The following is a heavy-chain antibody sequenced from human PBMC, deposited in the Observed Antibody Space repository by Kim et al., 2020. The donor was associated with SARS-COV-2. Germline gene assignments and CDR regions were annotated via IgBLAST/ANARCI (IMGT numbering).Heavy chain of an antibody. D-gene: IGHD3-10*01. J-gene: IGHJ4*02. Sequence: YAASVKGRFTISRDDSKSIAYLQMNSLKTEDTAVYYCTSTGHMVRGVIGYWGQGTLVTVSS. CDR3: TSTGHMVRGVIGY. V-gene: IGHV3-49*02.